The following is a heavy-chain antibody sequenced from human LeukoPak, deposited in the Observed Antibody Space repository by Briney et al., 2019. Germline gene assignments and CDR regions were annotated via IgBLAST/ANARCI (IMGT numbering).Heavy chain of an antibody. CDR3: ANCHLPDTAMVTPTQYYFDY. V-gene: IGHV3-33*06. CDR2: IWYDGSNK. CDR1: GFTFSSYG. Sequence: GGSLRLSCAASGFTFSSYGMHWVRQAPGKGLEWVAVIWYDGSNKYYADSVKGRFTISRDNSKNTLYLQMNSLRAEDTAVYYCANCHLPDTAMVTPTQYYFDYWGQGTLVTVSS. D-gene: IGHD5-18*01. J-gene: IGHJ4*02.